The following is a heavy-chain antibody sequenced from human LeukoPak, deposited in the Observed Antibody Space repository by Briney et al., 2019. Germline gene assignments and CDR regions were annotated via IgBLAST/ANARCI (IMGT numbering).Heavy chain of an antibody. D-gene: IGHD2-2*01. CDR3: ARSCSSTSCYYWFDP. Sequence: GESLKISCKGSGYSFTSYWISWVRQMPGKGLEWMGRIDPSDSYTNYSPSFQGHVTISADKSISTAYPQWSSLKASDTAMYYCARSCSSTSCYYWFDPWGQGTLVTVSS. CDR2: IDPSDSYT. J-gene: IGHJ5*02. CDR1: GYSFTSYW. V-gene: IGHV5-10-1*01.